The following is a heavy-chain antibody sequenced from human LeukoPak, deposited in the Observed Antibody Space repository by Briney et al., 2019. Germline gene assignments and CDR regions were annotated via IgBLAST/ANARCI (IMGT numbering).Heavy chain of an antibody. CDR1: GGTYSSYA. CDR3: ARAAVAVAGYLFDY. J-gene: IGHJ4*02. Sequence: ASVKVSCKASGGTYSSYAISWVRQAPGQGLEWMGGIIPIFGTANYAQKFQGRVTITADESTSTAYMELSSLRSEDTAVYYCARAAVAVAGYLFDYWGQGTLVTVSS. D-gene: IGHD6-19*01. CDR2: IIPIFGTA. V-gene: IGHV1-69*13.